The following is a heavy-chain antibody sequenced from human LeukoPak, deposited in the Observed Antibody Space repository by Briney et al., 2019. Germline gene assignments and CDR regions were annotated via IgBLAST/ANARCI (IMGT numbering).Heavy chain of an antibody. CDR3: ARERAAVVPAATMFSYYYYGMDV. J-gene: IGHJ6*02. V-gene: IGHV3-33*01. Sequence: GGSLRLSYAASGFTFSSYGMHWVRQAPGKGLEWVAVIWYDGSNKYYADSVKGRFTISRDNSKNTLYLQMNSLRAEDTAVYYCARERAAVVPAATMFSYYYYGMDVWGQGTTVTVSS. D-gene: IGHD2-2*01. CDR2: IWYDGSNK. CDR1: GFTFSSYG.